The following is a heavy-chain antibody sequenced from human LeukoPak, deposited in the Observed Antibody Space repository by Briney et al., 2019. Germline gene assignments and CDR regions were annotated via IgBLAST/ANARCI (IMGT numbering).Heavy chain of an antibody. CDR3: ARASSGYDFWSGYYKRRTEYYFDY. Sequence: ASVKVSCKASGGTFSSYAISWVRQAPGQGLEWMGGINPICGTANYAQKFQGRVTITTDESTSTAYMELSSLRAEDTAVYYCARASSGYDFWSGYYKRRTEYYFDYWGQGTLVTVSS. CDR2: INPICGTA. J-gene: IGHJ4*02. CDR1: GGTFSSYA. V-gene: IGHV1-69*05. D-gene: IGHD3-3*01.